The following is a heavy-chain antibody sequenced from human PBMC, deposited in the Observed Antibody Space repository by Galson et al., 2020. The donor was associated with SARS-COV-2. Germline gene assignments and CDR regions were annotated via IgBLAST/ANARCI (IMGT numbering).Heavy chain of an antibody. CDR1: GFSFSNYA. J-gene: IGHJ4*02. Sequence: GESLKISCASSGFSFSNYAMGWVRQSPGKGLEWVASISGSCGTTFYPDSGKGRFTISRDNSKNTLFLQFSSLRVEDAAVYYCAKGHINSDYFDYWGQGTLVTVSS. V-gene: IGHV3-23*01. CDR3: AKGHINSDYFDY. D-gene: IGHD2-21*01. CDR2: ISGSCGTT.